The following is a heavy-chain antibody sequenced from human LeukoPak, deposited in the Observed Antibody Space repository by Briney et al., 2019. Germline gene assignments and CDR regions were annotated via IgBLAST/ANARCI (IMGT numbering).Heavy chain of an antibody. V-gene: IGHV1-8*01. J-gene: IGHJ5*02. Sequence: ASVKVSCKASGYTFTSYDINWVRQATEQGLEWMGWMNPNSGNTGYAQKFQGRVTMTRNTSISTAYMELSSLRSEDTAVYYCARGRGSSWYQRTNNWFDPWGQGTLVTVSS. D-gene: IGHD6-13*01. CDR3: ARGRGSSWYQRTNNWFDP. CDR2: MNPNSGNT. CDR1: GYTFTSYD.